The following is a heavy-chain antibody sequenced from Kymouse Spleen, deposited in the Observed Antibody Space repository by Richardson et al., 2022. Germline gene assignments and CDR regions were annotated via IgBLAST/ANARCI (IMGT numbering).Heavy chain of an antibody. J-gene: IGHJ4*02. D-gene: IGHD6-6*01. CDR3: AREKYSSSWYFDY. CDR2: IYYSGST. Sequence: QVQLQESGPGLVKPSETLSLTCTVSGGSVSSGSYYWSWIRQPPGKGLEWIGYIYYSGSTNYNPSLKSRVTISVDTSKNQFSLKLSSVTAADTAVYYCAREKYSSSWYFDYWGQGTLVTVSS. CDR1: GGSVSSGSYY. V-gene: IGHV4-61*01.